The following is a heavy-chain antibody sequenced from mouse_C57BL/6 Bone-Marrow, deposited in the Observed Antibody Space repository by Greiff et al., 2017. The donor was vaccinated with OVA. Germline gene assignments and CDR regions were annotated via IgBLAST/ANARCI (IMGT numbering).Heavy chain of an antibody. CDR3: ARSYYGSSLDY. CDR2: INPNYGTT. V-gene: IGHV1-39*01. CDR1: GYSFTDYN. Sequence: EVKLVESGPELVKPGASVKISCKASGYSFTDYNMNWVKQSTGKSLEWIGVINPNYGTTSYNQKFKGKATLTVDQSSSTAYMQLNSLTSEDSAVYYCARSYYGSSLDYWGQGTTLTVSS. D-gene: IGHD1-1*01. J-gene: IGHJ2*01.